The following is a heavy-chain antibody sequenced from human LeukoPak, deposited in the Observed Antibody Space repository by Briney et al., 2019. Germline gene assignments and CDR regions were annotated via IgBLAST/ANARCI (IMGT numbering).Heavy chain of an antibody. V-gene: IGHV4-59*11. CDR1: GGSISSHY. J-gene: IGHJ4*02. CDR2: TYYSGST. D-gene: IGHD5-12*01. CDR3: ARVSGYDYFTYYFDY. Sequence: SETLSLTCTVSGGSISSHYWSWIRQPPGKGLEWIGYTYYSGSTNYNPSLKSRVTISVDTSKNQFSLKLSSVTAADTAVYYCARVSGYDYFTYYFDYWGQGTLVTVSS.